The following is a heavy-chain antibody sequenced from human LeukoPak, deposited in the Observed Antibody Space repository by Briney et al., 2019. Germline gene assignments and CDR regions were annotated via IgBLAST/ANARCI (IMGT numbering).Heavy chain of an antibody. J-gene: IGHJ4*02. CDR1: GYTFTGYY. V-gene: IGHV1-2*02. CDR3: ATLVIAVAGGFGDY. CDR2: INPNSGGT. D-gene: IGHD6-19*01. Sequence: ASAKVTCKASGYTFTGYYMHWVRQAPGQGLEWMGWINPNSGGTNYAQKFQGRVTMTRDTSISTGYMELSRLRSDDTAVYYCATLVIAVAGGFGDYWGQGTLVTVSS.